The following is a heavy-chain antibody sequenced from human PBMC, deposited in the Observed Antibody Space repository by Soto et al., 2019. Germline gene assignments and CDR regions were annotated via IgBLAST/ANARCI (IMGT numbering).Heavy chain of an antibody. J-gene: IGHJ4*02. Sequence: GGSLRLSCAASGFTFSSYSMNWVRQAPGKGLEWVSYISSSSSTIYYADSVKGRFTISRDNAKNSLYLQMNSLRAEDTAVYYCARDLPPRYRIVVVPAALDYWGQGTLVTVSS. V-gene: IGHV3-48*01. D-gene: IGHD2-2*01. CDR2: ISSSSSTI. CDR3: ARDLPPRYRIVVVPAALDY. CDR1: GFTFSSYS.